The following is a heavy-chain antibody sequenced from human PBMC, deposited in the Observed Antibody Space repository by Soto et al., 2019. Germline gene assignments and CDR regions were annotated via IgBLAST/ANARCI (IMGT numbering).Heavy chain of an antibody. CDR1: GYTFATNW. Sequence: PGESLKISCKGSGYTFATNWIGWVRQTPGKGLEWMGIIYPGDSDTRYSPSFQGQVTISRDNSKNTLYLQMNSLRAEDTAVYYCAMRGYSYAFDYWGQGTLVTVSS. CDR3: AMRGYSYAFDY. J-gene: IGHJ4*02. CDR2: IYPGDSDT. V-gene: IGHV5-51*01. D-gene: IGHD5-18*01.